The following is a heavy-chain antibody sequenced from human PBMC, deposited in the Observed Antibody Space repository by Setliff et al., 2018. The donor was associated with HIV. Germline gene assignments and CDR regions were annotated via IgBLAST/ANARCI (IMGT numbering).Heavy chain of an antibody. CDR3: ARAPESDYGSEPIFDY. D-gene: IGHD3-10*01. CDR2: IYYSGST. CDR1: GGSISSGGYY. J-gene: IGHJ4*02. V-gene: IGHV4-31*03. Sequence: TLSLTCTVSGGSISSGGYYWSWIRQHPGKGLEWIGYIYYSGSTYYNPSLKSRVTISVDTSKNQFSLKLSSVTAADTAVYYCARAPESDYGSEPIFDYWGQGTLVTVSS.